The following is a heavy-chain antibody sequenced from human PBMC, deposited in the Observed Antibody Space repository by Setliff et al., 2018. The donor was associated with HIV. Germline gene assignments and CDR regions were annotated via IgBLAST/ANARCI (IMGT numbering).Heavy chain of an antibody. CDR3: ASTENYYDTSAYYYQRY. J-gene: IGHJ4*02. Sequence: GASVKVSCKASGYTFTGYYMHWVRQAPGQGLEWMGWINSNSGGTDYAQRFQGRATMTRGRSISTAYMELSRLRYDDTAVYYCASTENYYDTSAYYYQRYWGQGTLVTVSS. D-gene: IGHD3-22*01. CDR2: INSNSGGT. CDR1: GYTFTGYY. V-gene: IGHV1-2*02.